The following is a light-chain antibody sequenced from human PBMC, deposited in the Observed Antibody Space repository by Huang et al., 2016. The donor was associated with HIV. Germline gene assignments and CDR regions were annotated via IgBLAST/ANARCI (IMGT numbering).Light chain of an antibody. CDR2: GPY. J-gene: IGKJ2*01. V-gene: IGKV3-20*01. Sequence: IVLTQSPGTLSLSPGERATPSCRASQSVRSSYLAWYQQKPGQTTSLLIYGPYNRAGVIPIRFRGGQAGTDFTIAISRQEHEDFGVYYCQQYGSSPRTFGQGTKLEIK. CDR1: QSVRSSY. CDR3: QQYGSSPRT.